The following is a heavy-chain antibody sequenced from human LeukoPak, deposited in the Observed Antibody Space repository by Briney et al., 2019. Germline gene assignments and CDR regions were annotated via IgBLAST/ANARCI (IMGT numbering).Heavy chain of an antibody. CDR3: ARHGGATVTTSAFDY. D-gene: IGHD4-17*01. CDR1: GYSFTSYW. Sequence: GESLKISCKGSGYSFTSYWISWVRQMPGKGLEWMGRIDPSDSYTNYSPSFQGHVTISADKSISTAYLQWSSLKASDTAMYYCARHGGATVTTSAFDYWGQGTLVTVSS. CDR2: IDPSDSYT. V-gene: IGHV5-10-1*01. J-gene: IGHJ4*02.